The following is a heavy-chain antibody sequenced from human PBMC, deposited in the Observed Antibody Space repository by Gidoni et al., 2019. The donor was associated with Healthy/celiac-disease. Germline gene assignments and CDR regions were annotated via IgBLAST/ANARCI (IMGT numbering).Heavy chain of an antibody. CDR1: GGSISSYY. CDR2: IYYSGST. J-gene: IGHJ4*02. D-gene: IGHD3-9*01. CDR3: ARDRFMTGVTD. Sequence: QVQLQESGPGLVKPSETLSLTCTVSGGSISSYYWRWIRQPPGKGLEWIGYIYYSGSTNYNPSLKSRVTISVETSKDQFSLKLSSVTAADTAVYYCARDRFMTGVTDWGQGTLVTVSS. V-gene: IGHV4-59*01.